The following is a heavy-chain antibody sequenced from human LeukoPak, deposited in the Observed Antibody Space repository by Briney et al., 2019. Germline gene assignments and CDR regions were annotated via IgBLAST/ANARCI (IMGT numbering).Heavy chain of an antibody. D-gene: IGHD3-3*01. CDR1: GFTFSSYW. J-gene: IGHJ4*02. Sequence: GGSLRLSCAVSGFTFSSYWMSWVRQAPGKGLEWVANIKQDGSEKYYVDSVKGRFTISRDNAKNSLYLQMNSLRAEDTAVYYCARGPYDLWSGYYTGPSGDYWGQGTLVTVSS. V-gene: IGHV3-7*01. CDR2: IKQDGSEK. CDR3: ARGPYDLWSGYYTGPSGDY.